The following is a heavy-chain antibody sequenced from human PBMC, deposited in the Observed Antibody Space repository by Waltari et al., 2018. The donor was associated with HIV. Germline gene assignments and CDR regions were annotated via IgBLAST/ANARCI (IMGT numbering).Heavy chain of an antibody. D-gene: IGHD1-26*01. J-gene: IGHJ3*02. CDR3: ARLQGWELIGSAAFDI. V-gene: IGHV4-39*01. CDR1: GGSIGSSSHF. CDR2: LFYSGST. Sequence: QMQLQESGPGLVKPSETLSLTCTVSGGSIGSSSHFWGWIRQPPGKGLELIGTLFYSGSTDYNPSLKSRVTISVDTSKNQFSLKMSSVTAADTAVYYCARLQGWELIGSAAFDIWGQGTMVTVSS.